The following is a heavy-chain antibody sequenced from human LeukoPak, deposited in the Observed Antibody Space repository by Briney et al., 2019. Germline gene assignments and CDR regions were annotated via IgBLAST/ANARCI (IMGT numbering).Heavy chain of an antibody. CDR1: GCTFTSYG. CDR2: ISAYNGNT. J-gene: IGHJ3*02. V-gene: IGHV1-18*01. CDR3: ARGSGDTYYDFWSGYYAPRWAFDI. D-gene: IGHD3-3*01. Sequence: ASVKVSCKASGCTFTSYGISWVRQAPGQGLEWMGWISAYNGNTNYAQKLQGRVTMTTDTSTGTAYMELRSLRSDDTAVYYCARGSGDTYYDFWSGYYAPRWAFDIWGQGTMVTVSS.